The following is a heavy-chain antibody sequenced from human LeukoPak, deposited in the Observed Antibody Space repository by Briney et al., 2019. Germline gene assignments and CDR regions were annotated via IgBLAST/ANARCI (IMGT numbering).Heavy chain of an antibody. V-gene: IGHV3-21*01. D-gene: IGHD3-10*01. Sequence: PGGSLRLSCAASGFTLSSYSMNWVRQAPGKGLEWVSSISSSSSYIYYADSVKGRFTISRDNAKNSLYLQMNSLRAEDTAVYYCASYLWFGELSAFTWGQGTLVTVSS. CDR1: GFTLSSYS. J-gene: IGHJ5*02. CDR3: ASYLWFGELSAFT. CDR2: ISSSSSYI.